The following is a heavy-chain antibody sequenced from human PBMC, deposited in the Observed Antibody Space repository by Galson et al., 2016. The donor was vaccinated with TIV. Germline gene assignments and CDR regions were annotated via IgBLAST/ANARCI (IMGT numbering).Heavy chain of an antibody. J-gene: IGHJ6*02. CDR1: GGPMYSGNYH. V-gene: IGHV4-61*02. CDR3: ARACRAALSGGSCLSAVDV. D-gene: IGHD2-15*01. CDR2: IYASGST. Sequence: TLSLTCTVSGGPMYSGNYHWTWIRQPAGKGLEWIGRIYASGSTTYNAFLKRRVTMSVVTSKNQFSLNLNSVTAADTAVYYCARACRAALSGGSCLSAVDVWGQGTTVIVSS.